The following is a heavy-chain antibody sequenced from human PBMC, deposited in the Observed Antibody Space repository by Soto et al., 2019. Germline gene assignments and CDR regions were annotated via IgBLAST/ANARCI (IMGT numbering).Heavy chain of an antibody. CDR3: VRDSGSWWRLRYYFDY. CDR1: GFTFSSYG. V-gene: IGHV3-33*01. J-gene: IGHJ4*02. CDR2: IWYDGSNK. Sequence: QVQLVESGGGVVQPGRSLRLSCAASGFTFSSYGMHWVRQAPGKGLEWVAVIWYDGSNKYYADSVKGRFTISRDNSKNTLYLQMNSLRAEDTAVYYCVRDSGSWWRLRYYFDYWGQGTLVTVSS. D-gene: IGHD2-21*02.